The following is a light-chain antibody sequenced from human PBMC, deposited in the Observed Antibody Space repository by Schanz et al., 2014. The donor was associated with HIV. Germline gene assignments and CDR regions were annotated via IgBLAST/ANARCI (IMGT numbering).Light chain of an antibody. V-gene: IGKV3D-20*02. Sequence: EIVLTQSPGSLSLSPGGRATLSCGASQRLSSSYLAWYQQKRDQPPRLVIYATSTRAAGIPDRFSGTGSGTDFTLTISSLEPEDFAVYYCQQRSDWPPLTFGQGTKLEIK. CDR3: QQRSDWPPLT. CDR1: QRLSSSY. CDR2: ATS. J-gene: IGKJ2*01.